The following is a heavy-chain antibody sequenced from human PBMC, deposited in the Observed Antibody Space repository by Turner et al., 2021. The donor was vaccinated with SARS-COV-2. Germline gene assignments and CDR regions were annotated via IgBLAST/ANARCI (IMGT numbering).Heavy chain of an antibody. D-gene: IGHD3-22*01. Sequence: QLQLQESGPGLVKPSETLSLTCTVPGGPISSSTYYWGWIRQPPGKGLEWIGNIYYSGSTYYNPSLKSRVTISVDTSKNQFSLKLSSVTAADTAVYYCATETITMIVVANWYFDLWGRGTLVTVSS. CDR3: ATETITMIVVANWYFDL. CDR1: GGPISSSTYY. J-gene: IGHJ2*01. V-gene: IGHV4-39*02. CDR2: IYYSGST.